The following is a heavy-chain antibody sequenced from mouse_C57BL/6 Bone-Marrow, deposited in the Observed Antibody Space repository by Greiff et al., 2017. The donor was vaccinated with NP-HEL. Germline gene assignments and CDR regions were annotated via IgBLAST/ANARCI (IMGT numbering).Heavy chain of an antibody. J-gene: IGHJ1*03. V-gene: IGHV14-2*01. CDR3: ALGYWYFDV. Sequence: VQLKESGAELVKPGASVKLSCTASGFNIKDYYMHWVKQRPEQGLEWIGRIDPEGGETKYAAKFQGKATITADKSSNTAYLQRSSLTSEDTAVYYCALGYWYFDVWGTGTTVTVSS. CDR2: IDPEGGET. CDR1: GFNIKDYY.